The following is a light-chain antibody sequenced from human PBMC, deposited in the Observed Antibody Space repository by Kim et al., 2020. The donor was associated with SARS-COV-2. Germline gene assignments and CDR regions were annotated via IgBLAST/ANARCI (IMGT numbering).Light chain of an antibody. Sequence: EIVMTQSPATLSVSPGERATLSCRASQSVSTSLAWYQQKHGQAPRLLIYDASTRATGIPARFSGSGSGTEFTLTISSLQSEDFAVYTCQHYSTTPLTFGGGTKVDIK. CDR1: QSVSTS. J-gene: IGKJ4*01. CDR2: DAS. V-gene: IGKV3-15*01. CDR3: QHYSTTPLT.